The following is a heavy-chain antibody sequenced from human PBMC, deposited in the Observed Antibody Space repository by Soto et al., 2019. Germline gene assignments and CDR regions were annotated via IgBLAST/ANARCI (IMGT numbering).Heavy chain of an antibody. CDR2: IYYSGST. J-gene: IGHJ6*03. CDR1: GGSISSSSYY. V-gene: IGHV4-39*01. Sequence: QLQLQESGPGLVKPSETLSLTCTVSGGSISSSSYYWGWIRQPPGKGLEWVGSIYYSGSTYYNPSLKSRVTLSVDTSQNQFSLKLSSVTAADTAVYYCASLIYGYYYMDVWGKGTTVTVSS. D-gene: IGHD3-3*01. CDR3: ASLIYGYYYMDV.